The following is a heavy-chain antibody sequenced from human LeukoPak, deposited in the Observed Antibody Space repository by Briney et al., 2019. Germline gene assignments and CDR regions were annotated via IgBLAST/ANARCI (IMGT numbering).Heavy chain of an antibody. D-gene: IGHD4-17*01. Sequence: PGGSLRLSCAASGFTFSSYSMNWVRQAPGKGLEWIGSIYYSGSTYYNPSLKSRVTISVDTSKNQFSLKLSSVTAADTAVYYCARELSDYGDYPTAFDYWGQGTLVTVSS. CDR3: ARELSDYGDYPTAFDY. CDR1: GFTFSSYS. V-gene: IGHV4-39*07. CDR2: IYYSGST. J-gene: IGHJ4*02.